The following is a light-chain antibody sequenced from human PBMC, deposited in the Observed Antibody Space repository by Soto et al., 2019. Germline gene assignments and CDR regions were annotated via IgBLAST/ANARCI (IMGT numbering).Light chain of an antibody. CDR1: QDINNY. Sequence: DIQMTQSPSSLSASVGDRVTISCQASQDINNYLNWYQQKPGKAPKLLSYDASKLETGVPSRFSGSESGTDFSFTISSLQPEDIATNYFLQYVDLPPTFGGGTKVEIK. V-gene: IGKV1-33*01. CDR2: DAS. CDR3: LQYVDLPPT. J-gene: IGKJ4*01.